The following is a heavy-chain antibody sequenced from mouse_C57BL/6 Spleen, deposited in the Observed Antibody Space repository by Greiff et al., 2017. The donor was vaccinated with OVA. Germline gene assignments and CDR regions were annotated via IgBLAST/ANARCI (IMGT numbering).Heavy chain of an antibody. V-gene: IGHV2-2*01. CDR2: IWSGGST. J-gene: IGHJ3*01. CDR1: GFSLTSYG. D-gene: IGHD2-4*01. Sequence: QVQLQQSGPGLVQPSQRLSITCTVSGFSLTSYGVHWVRQSPGKGLEWLGVIWSGGSTDYNAAFISRLSISKDNSKSQVFFKMNSLQADDTAIYYCARPYYDYDEAWFAYWGQGTLVTVSA. CDR3: ARPYYDYDEAWFAY.